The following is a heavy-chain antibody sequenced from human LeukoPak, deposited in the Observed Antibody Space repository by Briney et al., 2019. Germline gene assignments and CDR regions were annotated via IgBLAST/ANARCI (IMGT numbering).Heavy chain of an antibody. V-gene: IGHV3-23*01. D-gene: IGHD1-14*01. CDR2: ISGSGGST. J-gene: IGHJ4*02. Sequence: GGSLRLSCAASGFTFSSYAMSWVRQAPGRGLEWVSAISGSGGSTYYADSVKGRFTISRDNSKSTLYLQMNSLRAEDTAVYYCAKFATRAVTSAFDYWGQGTLVTVSS. CDR1: GFTFSSYA. CDR3: AKFATRAVTSAFDY.